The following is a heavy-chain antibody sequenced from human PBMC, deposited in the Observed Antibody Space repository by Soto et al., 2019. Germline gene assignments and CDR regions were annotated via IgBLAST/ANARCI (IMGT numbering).Heavy chain of an antibody. CDR3: AKTRGAMIYAISVYGMDV. J-gene: IGHJ6*02. D-gene: IGHD2-8*01. CDR2: SGGSDLST. Sequence: EVQLLESGGGLVQPGGSLRLSCVVSGLTFSRADLSWVRQPPGKGLEWVSASGGSDLSTHYVDSVKGRFTISRDSSKNTLYLQMNSLSAEDTAVYYCAKTRGAMIYAISVYGMDVWGQGTTVTVSS. CDR1: GLTFSRAD. V-gene: IGHV3-23*01.